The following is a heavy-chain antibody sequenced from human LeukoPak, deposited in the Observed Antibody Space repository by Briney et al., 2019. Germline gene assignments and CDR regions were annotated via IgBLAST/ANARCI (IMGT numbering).Heavy chain of an antibody. D-gene: IGHD4-17*01. CDR2: IIPIFGTA. J-gene: IGHJ6*03. CDR3: ARSGDQDLYYYMDV. Sequence: SVKVSCKASGGTFSSYAISWVRQAPGQGLEWMGGIIPIFGTANYAQKFQGRVTITTDESTSTAYMELSSLRSEDTAVYYCARSGDQDLYYYMDVWGKGNTVTVSS. V-gene: IGHV1-69*05. CDR1: GGTFSSYA.